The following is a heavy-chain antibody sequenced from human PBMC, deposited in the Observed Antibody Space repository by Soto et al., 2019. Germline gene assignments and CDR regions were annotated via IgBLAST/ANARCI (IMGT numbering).Heavy chain of an antibody. J-gene: IGHJ6*02. D-gene: IGHD1-1*01. CDR3: AMGLERNAPTLSYYYGMDV. V-gene: IGHV3-23*01. Sequence: GGSLRLSCAASGFTFSSYAMSWVRQAPGKGLEWVSAISGSGGSTYYADSVKGRFTISRDDSKNTLYLQMNSLRAEDTAVYYCAMGLERNAPTLSYYYGMDVWGQGTTVTVSS. CDR1: GFTFSSYA. CDR2: ISGSGGST.